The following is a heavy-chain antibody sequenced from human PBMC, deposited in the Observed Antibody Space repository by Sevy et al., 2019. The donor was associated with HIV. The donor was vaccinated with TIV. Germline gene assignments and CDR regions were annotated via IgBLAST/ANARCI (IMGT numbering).Heavy chain of an antibody. J-gene: IGHJ3*01. CDR1: GFTFVTYA. V-gene: IGHV3-23*01. CDR3: AGARYDSSGSFDAFDV. Sequence: GGSLRLSCKPSGFTFVTYAMNWVRQFPVKGLEWVSTIYGSGVAPYYADSVKGRFTISRDNSKNTLYLQMNSLRTEDTALYYCAGARYDSSGSFDAFDVWGQGTMVTVSS. D-gene: IGHD3-22*01. CDR2: IYGSGVAP.